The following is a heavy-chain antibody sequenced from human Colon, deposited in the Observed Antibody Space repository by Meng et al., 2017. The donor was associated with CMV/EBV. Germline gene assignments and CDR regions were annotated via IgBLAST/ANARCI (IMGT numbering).Heavy chain of an antibody. Sequence: GESLKISCAASGFTFSDYYMSWIRQTPGKGLEWVSYISRSGTPIYYADSVKGRFTISRDNAKNSVYLQMNSLRAEDTAVYYCARGGDRVELRRYNWFDPWGQGTLVTVSS. CDR1: GFTFSDYY. D-gene: IGHD3-16*01. V-gene: IGHV3-11*04. J-gene: IGHJ5*02. CDR2: ISRSGTPI. CDR3: ARGGDRVELRRYNWFDP.